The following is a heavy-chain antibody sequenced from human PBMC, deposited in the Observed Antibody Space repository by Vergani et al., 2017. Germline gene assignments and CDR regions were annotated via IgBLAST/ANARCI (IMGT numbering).Heavy chain of an antibody. CDR3: ARSIGYCAGATCRAYYFDH. J-gene: IGHJ5*02. Sequence: VQLVQSGAEVRKPGASVTVSCTASGYIFKNYYIHWLRQAPGQAFEWMGILNPTTGHTTSAQKFMGRVDMTRDPSTDTSTRTVQMTLSSLRSEEAAVYYCARSIGYCAGATCRAYYFDHWGQGTRVTVSS. V-gene: IGHV1-46*02. D-gene: IGHD2-21*01. CDR2: LNPTTGHT. CDR1: GYIFKNYY.